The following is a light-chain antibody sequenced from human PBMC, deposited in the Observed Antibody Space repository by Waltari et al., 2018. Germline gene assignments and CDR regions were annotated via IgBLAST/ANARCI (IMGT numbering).Light chain of an antibody. CDR1: QSVSNN. J-gene: IGKJ1*01. CDR3: QQYTTLLTWT. CDR2: GAS. V-gene: IGKV3-15*01. Sequence: EIVMTQSPATLSVSPGEGASLSCRASQSVSNNLAWYQQKPGQAPRLLVYGASTRATGIPARFSGSGSGTEFTLIISSLQSEDCAVYYCQQYTTLLTWTFGQGTNVEIK.